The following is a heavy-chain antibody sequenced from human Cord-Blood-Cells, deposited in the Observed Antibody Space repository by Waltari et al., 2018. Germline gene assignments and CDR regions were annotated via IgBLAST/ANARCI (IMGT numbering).Heavy chain of an antibody. D-gene: IGHD3-22*01. CDR2: IYYSGST. Sequence: QVQLQESGPGLVKPSETLSLTCTVSGGSISSPYWSWIRQPPGKGLEWIGYIYYSGSTNYNPSLKSRVTISVDTSKNQFSLKLSSVTAADTAVYYCARDMSSGYYGAFDIWGQGTMVTVSS. CDR1: GGSISSPY. J-gene: IGHJ3*02. CDR3: ARDMSSGYYGAFDI. V-gene: IGHV4-59*11.